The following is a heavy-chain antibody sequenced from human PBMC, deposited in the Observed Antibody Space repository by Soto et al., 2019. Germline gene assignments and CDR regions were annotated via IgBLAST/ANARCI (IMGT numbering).Heavy chain of an antibody. D-gene: IGHD6-13*01. CDR1: GGSISSGGYY. CDR3: ARSAGNSWPRVWFDP. Sequence: PSETLSLTCTVSGGSISSGGYYWSWIRQHPGKGLEWLGYIYYSGSTYYNPSLKSRVTISADTSRNQFSLNLSSVTATDTAVYYCARSAGNSWPRVWFDPWGQGTLVTVSS. CDR2: IYYSGST. J-gene: IGHJ5*02. V-gene: IGHV4-31*03.